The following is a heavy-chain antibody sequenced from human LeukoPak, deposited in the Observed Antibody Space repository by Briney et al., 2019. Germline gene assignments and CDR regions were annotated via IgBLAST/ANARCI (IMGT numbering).Heavy chain of an antibody. V-gene: IGHV3-23*01. D-gene: IGHD2-2*01. Sequence: GRSLRLSCAASAFTFSSYAMSWVRQAPGKGLEWVSGISGSGGSTFYADSVKGRFTISRDNSKNTLYLQMNSLRAEDTAVYYCAKGYCGSTSCYLPHDYWGQGTLVTVSS. CDR2: ISGSGGST. J-gene: IGHJ4*02. CDR1: AFTFSSYA. CDR3: AKGYCGSTSCYLPHDY.